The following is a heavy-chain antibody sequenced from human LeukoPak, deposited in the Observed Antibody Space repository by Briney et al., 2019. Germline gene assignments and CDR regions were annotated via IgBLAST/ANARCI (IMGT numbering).Heavy chain of an antibody. Sequence: PGRSLRLSCAASGFTFSSYGIHWVRQAPGKGLEWVAVISYDGSNKYYADSVKGRFTISRDNSKNTLYLQMNSLRAEDTAVYYCAKGGYWGRGTLVTVSS. J-gene: IGHJ4*02. CDR1: GFTFSSYG. V-gene: IGHV3-30*18. CDR3: AKGGY. CDR2: ISYDGSNK.